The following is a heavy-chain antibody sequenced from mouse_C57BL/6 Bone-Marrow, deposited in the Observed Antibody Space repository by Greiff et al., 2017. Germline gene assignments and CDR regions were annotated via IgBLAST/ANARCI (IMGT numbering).Heavy chain of an antibody. CDR2: IWTGGGT. V-gene: IGHV2-9-1*01. D-gene: IGHD1-1*01. CDR1: GFSLTSYG. CDR3: ARYDYYGKGAMDY. Sequence: VKLMESGPGLVQPSQSLSITCTVSGFSLTSYGVHWVRQPPGKGLEWLGVIWTGGGTNSNSALKSSLSISKDNSKSQVFLKMNSLQTDDTARYYCARYDYYGKGAMDYWDQGTSVTVTS. J-gene: IGHJ4*01.